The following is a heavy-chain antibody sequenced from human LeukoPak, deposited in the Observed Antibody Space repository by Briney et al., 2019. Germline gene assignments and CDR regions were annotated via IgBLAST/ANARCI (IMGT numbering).Heavy chain of an antibody. Sequence: ASVKVSCKASGYTFTSYGISWVRQAPGQGLEWMGWISAYNGNTNYAQKLQGRVTMTTDTSTSTAYMELRSLRSDDTAVYYCARDGCGGDCYSPRYYYYYMDVWGKGTTVTASS. CDR1: GYTFTSYG. D-gene: IGHD2-21*02. CDR2: ISAYNGNT. V-gene: IGHV1-18*01. CDR3: ARDGCGGDCYSPRYYYYYMDV. J-gene: IGHJ6*03.